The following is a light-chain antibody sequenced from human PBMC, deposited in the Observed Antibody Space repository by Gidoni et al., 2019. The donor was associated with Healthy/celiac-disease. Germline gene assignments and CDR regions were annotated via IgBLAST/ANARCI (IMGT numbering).Light chain of an antibody. V-gene: IGKV1-27*01. J-gene: IGKJ1*01. CDR3: QKYNSALT. Sequence: DIQMTQSPSSLSASVGDRVTITCRASQGISHYLAWYQQKPGKVPKLLIYAASTLPSGVPSRFSGSGSGTYFTLTISSLQPEDVATYYCQKYNSALTFGQGTKVEIK. CDR1: QGISHY. CDR2: AAS.